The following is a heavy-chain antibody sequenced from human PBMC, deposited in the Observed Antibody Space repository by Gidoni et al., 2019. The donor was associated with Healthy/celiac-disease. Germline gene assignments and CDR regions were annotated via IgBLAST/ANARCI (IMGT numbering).Heavy chain of an antibody. CDR2: ISWNSGSI. V-gene: IGHV3-9*01. Sequence: EVQLVESGGGLVQPGRSLRLSCAASGFTFDDYAMHWVRQAPGKGLEWVSGISWNSGSIGYADSVKGRFTISRDNAKNSLYLQMNSLRAEDTALYYCAKDMETYSSGWYDYWGQGTLVTVSS. D-gene: IGHD6-19*01. CDR3: AKDMETYSSGWYDY. J-gene: IGHJ4*02. CDR1: GFTFDDYA.